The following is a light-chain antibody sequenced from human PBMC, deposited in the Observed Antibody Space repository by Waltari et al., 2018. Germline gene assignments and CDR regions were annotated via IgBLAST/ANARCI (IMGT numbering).Light chain of an antibody. CDR1: SRDVGGNHY. CDR3: CSFAGSYTFV. J-gene: IGLJ1*01. V-gene: IGLV2-11*01. Sequence: QSALTQPRSVSGSPGQSVTISCTGTSRDVGGNHYVPWFQQHPGKVPNLLIYDVSERPSDVPDRFSGSKSANTASLTISGLQTEDEADYYCCSFAGSYTFVFGTGTRVTVL. CDR2: DVS.